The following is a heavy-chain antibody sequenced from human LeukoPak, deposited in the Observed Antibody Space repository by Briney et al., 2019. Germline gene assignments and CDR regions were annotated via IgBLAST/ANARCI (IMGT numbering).Heavy chain of an antibody. J-gene: IGHJ3*02. CDR3: AADTIFKGDIDI. Sequence: SVKVSCKASGYTFTYRYLHWVRQAPGQALEWMGWITPFNGNTNYAQKFQDRVTITRDRSMSTACMELSSLRSEDTAMYYCAADTIFKGDIDIWGQGTMVTVSS. D-gene: IGHD3-3*01. CDR2: ITPFNGNT. CDR1: GYTFTYRY. V-gene: IGHV1-45*02.